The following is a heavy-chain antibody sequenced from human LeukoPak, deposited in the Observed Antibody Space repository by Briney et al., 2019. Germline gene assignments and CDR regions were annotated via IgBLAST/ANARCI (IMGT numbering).Heavy chain of an antibody. Sequence: SETLSLTCTVSGGSISSYYWSWIRQPPGKGLEWLGYIYYSGSTNYNPSLKSLVTISVDTSENQFSLKLSSVTAADTAVYYCARDLPHYDILTGYYNGDAFDIWGQGTMVTVSS. CDR2: IYYSGST. CDR3: ARDLPHYDILTGYYNGDAFDI. J-gene: IGHJ3*02. V-gene: IGHV4-59*01. D-gene: IGHD3-9*01. CDR1: GGSISSYY.